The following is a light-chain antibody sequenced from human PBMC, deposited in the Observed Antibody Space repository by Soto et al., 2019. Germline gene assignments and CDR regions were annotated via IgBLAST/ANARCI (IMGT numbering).Light chain of an antibody. Sequence: DIVLTQSPATLSLSPGEGATLSCRASQSFSSRLLSWYQQKPRQAPRLLIDGTSYRATGIPARFSGSVSGADFTLTITRLETEDFAVYYCQNFESSPYTFGQGTRLEI. CDR1: QSFSSRL. CDR3: QNFESSPYT. V-gene: IGKV3-20*01. J-gene: IGKJ2*01. CDR2: GTS.